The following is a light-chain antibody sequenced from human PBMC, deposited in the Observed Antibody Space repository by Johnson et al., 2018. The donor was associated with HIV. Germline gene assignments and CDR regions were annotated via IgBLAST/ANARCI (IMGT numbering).Light chain of an antibody. V-gene: IGLV1-51*01. CDR1: SSNVGSSF. Sequence: SVLTQPPSVSAAPGQTVTISCSGSSSNVGSSFVSWYRQVPGTAPKLLIYDNNKRPSGIPGRFSGSKSGPSATLGITGLQTGDEADYYCGTWDSSLTSYVFGAGTKVTV. CDR3: GTWDSSLTSYV. CDR2: DNN. J-gene: IGLJ1*01.